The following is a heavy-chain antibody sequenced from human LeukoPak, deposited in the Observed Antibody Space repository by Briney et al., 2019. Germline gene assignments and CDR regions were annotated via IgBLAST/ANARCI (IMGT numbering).Heavy chain of an antibody. CDR2: ISSSSSYI. CDR3: AKDFGATADY. CDR1: GFTFSSYS. V-gene: IGHV3-21*04. D-gene: IGHD3-16*01. J-gene: IGHJ4*02. Sequence: GGSLRLSCAASGFTFSSYSMNWVRQAPGKGLEWVSSISSSSSYIYYADSVKGRFTISRDNSKSTLYLQMNSLRAEDTAIYYCAKDFGATADYWGQGTLVTVSS.